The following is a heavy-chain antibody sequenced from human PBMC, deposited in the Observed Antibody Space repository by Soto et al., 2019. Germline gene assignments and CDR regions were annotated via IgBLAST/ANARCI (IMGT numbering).Heavy chain of an antibody. V-gene: IGHV1-3*01. J-gene: IGHJ2*01. CDR2: INAGNGNT. Sequence: ASVKVSCKASGYTFTSYAMHWVRQAPGQRLEWMGWINAGNGNTKYSQKFQGRVTITRDTSASTAYMELSSLRSEDTAVYYCARESTHYYDSSGYLTTYWYFDLWGRGTLVTVSS. D-gene: IGHD3-22*01. CDR3: ARESTHYYDSSGYLTTYWYFDL. CDR1: GYTFTSYA.